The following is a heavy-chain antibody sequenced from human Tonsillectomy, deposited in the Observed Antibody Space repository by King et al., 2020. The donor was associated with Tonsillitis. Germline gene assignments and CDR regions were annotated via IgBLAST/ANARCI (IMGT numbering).Heavy chain of an antibody. Sequence: VQLVESGAEVKKPGASVKVSCKASGYTFTSYGISWVRQAPGQGLEWMGWISAYNGNTNSAQNFQGRLTMTTETSTSTAYMELRSLRSDDTAMYYCARDSVTSWGFLEGASVDFDYWGQGTLVTVSS. V-gene: IGHV1-18*01. CDR2: ISAYNGNT. J-gene: IGHJ4*02. CDR3: ARDSVTSWGFLEGASVDFDY. CDR1: GYTFTSYG. D-gene: IGHD3-3*01.